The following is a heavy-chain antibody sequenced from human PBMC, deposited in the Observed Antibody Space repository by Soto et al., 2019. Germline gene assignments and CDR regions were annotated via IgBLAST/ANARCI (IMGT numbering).Heavy chain of an antibody. Sequence: EVQLVESGGGLVEPGGSLRLSCAASGFTFNGAWMNWVRQGPGKGRGCVGRVKSKVDGETIDYAAPVKGRFTILRDDSRNTVYLQMNSLSTEDTAMYYCAADLPDWGAYAFDYWGQGALVTVSS. V-gene: IGHV3-15*07. CDR3: AADLPDWGAYAFDY. D-gene: IGHD3-16*01. CDR1: GFTFNGAW. J-gene: IGHJ4*02. CDR2: VKSKVDGETI.